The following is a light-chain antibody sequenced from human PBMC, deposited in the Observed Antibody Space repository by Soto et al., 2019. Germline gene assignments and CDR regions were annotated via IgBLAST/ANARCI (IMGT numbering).Light chain of an antibody. J-gene: IGKJ4*01. CDR3: QQYGSSPLT. V-gene: IGKV3-20*01. Sequence: EIVLTQSPGTLSLSPGERATLSCRASQSVSSSYLAWYQQKPGQAPRLLIYGASSRATGIPDRFSGSGSGTDFTLTISRLGPEDFEVYYCQQYGSSPLTFGGGTKVDIK. CDR1: QSVSSSY. CDR2: GAS.